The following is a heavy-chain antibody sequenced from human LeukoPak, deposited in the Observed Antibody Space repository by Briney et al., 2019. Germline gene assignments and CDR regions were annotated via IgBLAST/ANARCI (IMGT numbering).Heavy chain of an antibody. CDR2: ISGSGGST. Sequence: GGSLRLSCAASGFTFSSYAMSWVRQAPGKGLEWVSGISGSGGSTYYADSVKGRFTISRDNSKNTLYLQMNSLRPDDTAVYYCAKVGVRGCSSSTCFIYWGQGTLVTVSS. D-gene: IGHD2-2*01. CDR3: AKVGVRGCSSSTCFIY. CDR1: GFTFSSYA. V-gene: IGHV3-23*01. J-gene: IGHJ4*02.